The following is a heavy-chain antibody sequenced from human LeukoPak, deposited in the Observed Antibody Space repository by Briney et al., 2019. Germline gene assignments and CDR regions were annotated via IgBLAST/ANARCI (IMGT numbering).Heavy chain of an antibody. V-gene: IGHV3-30*03. CDR2: ISYDGSNK. J-gene: IGHJ6*02. Sequence: PPGGSLRLSCAASGFTFSSYSMNWVRQAPGKGLEWVAVISYDGSNKYYADSVKGRFTISRDNSKNTLYLQMNSLRAEDTAVYYCAREPKNIVVVPAAGMDVWGQGTTVTVSS. CDR1: GFTFSSYS. D-gene: IGHD2-2*01. CDR3: AREPKNIVVVPAAGMDV.